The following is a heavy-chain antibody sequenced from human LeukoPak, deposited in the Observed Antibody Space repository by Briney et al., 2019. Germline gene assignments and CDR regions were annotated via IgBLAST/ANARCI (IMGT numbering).Heavy chain of an antibody. CDR2: INGDGSST. CDR1: GFTFSSYW. Sequence: PGGSLRLSCAASGFTFSSYWVHWVRQAPGKGLVWVSRINGDGSSTSYADSVKGRFTISGDNAKNTLYLQMTSLRVEDTAVYYCAAVVRSGSPFDYWGQGTLVTVSS. CDR3: AAVVRSGSPFDY. V-gene: IGHV3-74*01. D-gene: IGHD6-25*01. J-gene: IGHJ4*02.